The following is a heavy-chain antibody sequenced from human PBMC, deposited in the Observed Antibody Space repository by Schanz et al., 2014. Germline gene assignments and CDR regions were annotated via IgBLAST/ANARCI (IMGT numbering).Heavy chain of an antibody. V-gene: IGHV4-4*02. Sequence: QLQLQESGPGLVKPSGTLSLTCAVSGGSISSSNWWSWVRQPPGKGLEWIGEIYHSGSTNYNPSLRSRVPISVDKSKNQFSLKRRSVTAADTAVYYCARRSVSPSGNSYGYVVAWFDPWGQGTLVTVSS. D-gene: IGHD5-18*01. CDR2: IYHSGST. CDR1: GGSISSSNW. J-gene: IGHJ5*02. CDR3: ARRSVSPSGNSYGYVVAWFDP.